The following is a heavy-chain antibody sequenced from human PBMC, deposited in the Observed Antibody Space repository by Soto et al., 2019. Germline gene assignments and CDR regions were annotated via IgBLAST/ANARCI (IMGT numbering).Heavy chain of an antibody. J-gene: IGHJ4*02. CDR2: MNPYSGNT. D-gene: IGHD3-16*01. Sequence: QVQLVQSGAEVKKPGASVKVSCKASGYIFTSYDINWVRQATGQGLEWMGWMNPYSGNTGYAQKFQGRLTMTRNTSISTVYMELNSLRSENTAVYNCARFAHVSAFWVQRTLVTVSS. CDR3: ARFAHVSAF. V-gene: IGHV1-8*01. CDR1: GYIFTSYD.